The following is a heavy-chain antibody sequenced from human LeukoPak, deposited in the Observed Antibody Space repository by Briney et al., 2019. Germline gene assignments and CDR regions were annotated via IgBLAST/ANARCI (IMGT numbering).Heavy chain of an antibody. CDR1: GFTFSSYA. V-gene: IGHV3-23*01. Sequence: GGSLRLSCAASGFTFSSYAMSWVGQAPGKGREWVSAISGSGGSTYYADSVKGRFTISRDNSKNTLYLQMNSLRAEDTAVYYCAKDTVAAPFDYWGQGTLVTVSS. D-gene: IGHD6-19*01. CDR2: ISGSGGST. CDR3: AKDTVAAPFDY. J-gene: IGHJ4*02.